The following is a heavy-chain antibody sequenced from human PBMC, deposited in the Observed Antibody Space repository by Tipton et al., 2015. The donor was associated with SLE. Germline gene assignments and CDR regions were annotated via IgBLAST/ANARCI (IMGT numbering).Heavy chain of an antibody. CDR1: GGSISSYY. CDR3: ARDPDF. V-gene: IGHV4-59*01. CDR2: VDHSGSA. Sequence: TLSLTCTVSGGSISSYYWSWIRQPPGMGLEWVGCVDHSGSAHYNPSLASRVTISIDTSKRQFSLKVNSMTAADTAVYYCARDPDFWGQGVLVTVSS. J-gene: IGHJ4*02.